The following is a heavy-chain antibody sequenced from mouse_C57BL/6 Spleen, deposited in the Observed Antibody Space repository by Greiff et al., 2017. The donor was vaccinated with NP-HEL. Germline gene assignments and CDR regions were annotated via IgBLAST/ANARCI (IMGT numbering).Heavy chain of an antibody. CDR3: ARGANWNWYFDV. CDR2: ISSGSSTI. Sequence: EVHLVESGGGLVKPGGSLKLSCAASGFTFSDYGMHWVRQAPEKGLEWVAYISSGSSTIYYADTVKGRFTISRDNAKNTLFLQLTSLRSEDTAMYYCARGANWNWYFDVWGTGTTVTVSS. V-gene: IGHV5-17*01. CDR1: GFTFSDYG. J-gene: IGHJ1*03. D-gene: IGHD4-1*01.